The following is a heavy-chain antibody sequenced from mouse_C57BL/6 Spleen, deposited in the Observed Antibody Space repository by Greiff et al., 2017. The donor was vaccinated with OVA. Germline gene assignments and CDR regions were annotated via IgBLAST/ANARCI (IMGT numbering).Heavy chain of an antibody. CDR1: GFTFSDYG. D-gene: IGHD2-1*01. CDR3: ARGTYGNYRYFDV. Sequence: EVKLEESGGGLVKPGGSLKLSCAASGFTFSDYGMHWVRQAPEKGLEWVAYISSGSSTIYYADTVKGRFTISRDNAKNTLFLQMTSLRSEDTAMYYCARGTYGNYRYFDVWGTGTTVTVSS. J-gene: IGHJ1*03. CDR2: ISSGSSTI. V-gene: IGHV5-17*01.